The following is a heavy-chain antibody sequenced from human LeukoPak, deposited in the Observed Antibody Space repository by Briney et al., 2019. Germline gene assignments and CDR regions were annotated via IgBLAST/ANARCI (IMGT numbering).Heavy chain of an antibody. V-gene: IGHV3-9*01. CDR1: GFTFDDYA. CDR2: ISWNSGSI. D-gene: IGHD3-10*01. CDR3: AKGGLVVRGVISNWFDP. Sequence: GRSLRLSCAASGFTFDDYAMHWVRQAPGKGLEWVSGISWNSGSIGYADSVKGRFTISRDNAKNSLYLQMNSLRAEDTALYYCAKGGLVVRGVISNWFDPWGQGTLVTVSS. J-gene: IGHJ5*02.